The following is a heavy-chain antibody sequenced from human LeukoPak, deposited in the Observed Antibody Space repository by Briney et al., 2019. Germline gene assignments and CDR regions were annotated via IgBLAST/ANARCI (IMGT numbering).Heavy chain of an antibody. J-gene: IGHJ4*02. CDR3: ARGGSGSGWLYYSDY. V-gene: IGHV1-2*02. D-gene: IGHD6-19*01. CDR1: GYTFTNYY. Sequence: ASVKVSCKTSGYTFTNYYMHWVRQGPGLGFERMGWINPKSGGTSYPQKFQDRVTMTRDTSISTAYMELSSLRSDDTALYYCARGGSGSGWLYYSDYWDQGILITVSS. CDR2: INPKSGGT.